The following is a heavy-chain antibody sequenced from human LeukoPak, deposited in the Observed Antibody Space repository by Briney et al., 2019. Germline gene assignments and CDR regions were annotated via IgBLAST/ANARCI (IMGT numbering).Heavy chain of an antibody. V-gene: IGHV4-34*01. CDR3: ARGRDHNYYYYYMDV. J-gene: IGHJ6*03. CDR2: INHSGST. CDR1: GGSFSGYY. Sequence: RSSETLSLTCAVYGGSFSGYYWSWIRQPPGKGLEWIGEINHSGSTNYNPSLKSRVTISVDTSKNQFSLKLSSVTAADTAVYYCARGRDHNYYYYYMDVWGKGTTVTVSS.